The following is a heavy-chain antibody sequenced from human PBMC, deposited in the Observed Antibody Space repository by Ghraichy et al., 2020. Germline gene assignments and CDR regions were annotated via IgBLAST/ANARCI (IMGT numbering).Heavy chain of an antibody. CDR2: INHSGST. V-gene: IGHV4-34*01. D-gene: IGHD3-16*01. Sequence: SQTLSLTCAVYGGSFSGYYWSWIRQPPGNGLEWIGEINHSGSTNYNPSLKSRVTISVDTSKNQFSLKLSSVTAADTAVYYCARAHYDYIWGSYTNWFDPWGQGTLVTISS. CDR1: GGSFSGYY. CDR3: ARAHYDYIWGSYTNWFDP. J-gene: IGHJ5*02.